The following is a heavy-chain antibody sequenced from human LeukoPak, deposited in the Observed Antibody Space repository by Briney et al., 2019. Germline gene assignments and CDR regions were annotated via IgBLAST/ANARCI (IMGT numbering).Heavy chain of an antibody. J-gene: IGHJ4*02. CDR3: ARKSDSLLVREGDC. Sequence: GGSLRLSCTASGFTVNRNYMIWVRQAPGKGLECVSVIYSGGTTWYADSVKGRFTISRDTNTLYLQMNSLRAEDTAVYYCARKSDSLLVREGDCWGQGTLVTVSS. CDR2: IYSGGTT. D-gene: IGHD3-10*01. CDR1: GFTVNRNY. V-gene: IGHV3-66*01.